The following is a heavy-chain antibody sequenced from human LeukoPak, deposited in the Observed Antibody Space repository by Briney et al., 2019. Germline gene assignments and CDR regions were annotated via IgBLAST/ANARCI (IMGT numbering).Heavy chain of an antibody. J-gene: IGHJ4*02. D-gene: IGHD6-19*01. V-gene: IGHV1-8*01. CDR3: ARSSGSGWYFD. CDR2: MNPNSGNT. Sequence: ASVKVSCKASGYTFTSYDINWVRQATGQGLEWMGWMNPNSGNTGYAQKFQGRVTMTRNTSISTAYMELSRLRPDDTAVYYCARSSGSGWYFDWGQGTLVTVSS. CDR1: GYTFTSYD.